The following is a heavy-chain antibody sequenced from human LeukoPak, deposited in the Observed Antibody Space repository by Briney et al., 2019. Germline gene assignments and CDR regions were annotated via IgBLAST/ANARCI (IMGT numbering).Heavy chain of an antibody. CDR3: AKGPQLGSAYHPDY. V-gene: IGHV3-30*02. J-gene: IGHJ4*02. CDR1: GFTFSSYG. Sequence: PGGSLRLSCAASGFTFSSYGMHWVRQAPGKGLEWVAFIRYDGNNKYYADSVKGRFTISRDYSKNTLDLQMNSLRVEDTAIYYCAKGPQLGSAYHPDYWGQGTLVTVSS. CDR2: IRYDGNNK. D-gene: IGHD3-16*01.